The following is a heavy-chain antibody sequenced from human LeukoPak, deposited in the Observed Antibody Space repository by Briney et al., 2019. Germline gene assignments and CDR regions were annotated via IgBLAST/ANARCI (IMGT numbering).Heavy chain of an antibody. J-gene: IGHJ4*02. Sequence: ASVKVSCKVSGYTLTELSMHWVRQAPGKGLEWMGGFDPGDGEIIYAQKFQGRVTMTEDTSTDTAYMELSSLRSEDTAVYYCATDLWYNWNYVYDYWGQGTLVTVSS. CDR3: ATDLWYNWNYVYDY. CDR2: FDPGDGEI. V-gene: IGHV1-24*01. CDR1: GYTLTELS. D-gene: IGHD1-7*01.